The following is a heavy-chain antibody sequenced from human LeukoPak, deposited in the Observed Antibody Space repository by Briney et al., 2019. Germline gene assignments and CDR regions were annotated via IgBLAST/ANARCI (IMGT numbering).Heavy chain of an antibody. D-gene: IGHD2-15*01. J-gene: IGHJ4*02. V-gene: IGHV4-61*02. CDR1: GGSISSGTYY. CDR3: AREVAGGVYFDY. CDR2: MYSSGST. Sequence: SETLYLTCTVSGGSISSGTYYWSWVRQPAGKGLEWIGRMYSSGSTNYNPSLKSRVTISVDTSKNQFSLKLSSVTAADTAVYYCAREVAGGVYFDYWGQGTLVTVSS.